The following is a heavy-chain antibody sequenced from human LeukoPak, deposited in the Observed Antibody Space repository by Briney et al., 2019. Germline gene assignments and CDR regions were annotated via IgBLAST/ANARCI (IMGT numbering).Heavy chain of an antibody. V-gene: IGHV3-48*02. CDR2: ISSLSSNI. CDR1: GFTFSSYS. Sequence: GGSLRLSCAASGFTFSSYSMNWVRQAPGKGLEWVSYISSLSSNIYYADSVKGRFTVSRDNGKNSLYLQLNSLRDEDTATYYCARDSQLASAPWGKGTLVAASS. CDR3: ARDSQLASAP. J-gene: IGHJ5*02. D-gene: IGHD5-24*01.